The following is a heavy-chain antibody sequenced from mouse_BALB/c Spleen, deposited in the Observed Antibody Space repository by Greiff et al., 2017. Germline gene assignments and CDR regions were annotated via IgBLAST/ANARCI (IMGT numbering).Heavy chain of an antibody. CDR1: GFSLTSYG. V-gene: IGHV2-9*02. CDR3: AREDYRYEGAWLAY. D-gene: IGHD2-14*01. CDR2: IWAGGST. J-gene: IGHJ3*01. Sequence: VQLQESGPGLVAPSQSLSITCTVSGFSLTSYGVHWVRQPPGKGLEWLGVIWAGGSTNYNSALMSRLSISKDNSKSQVFLKMNSLQTDDTAMYYCAREDYRYEGAWLAYWGQGTLVTVSA.